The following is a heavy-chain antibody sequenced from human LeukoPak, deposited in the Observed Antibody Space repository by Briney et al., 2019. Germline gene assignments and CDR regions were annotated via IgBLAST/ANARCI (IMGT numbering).Heavy chain of an antibody. Sequence: GGSLRLSCAASGFTFSGYTMNWVRQAPGKGLEWVSSISSSSNFIYYADSMKGRVTISRDTAKNSLYLQMNSLRAENTAISYCASRYCSGGSCYLYSFDYWGQGTLVTVSS. CDR1: GFTFSGYT. J-gene: IGHJ4*02. CDR2: ISSSSNFI. D-gene: IGHD2-15*01. V-gene: IGHV3-21*01. CDR3: ASRYCSGGSCYLYSFDY.